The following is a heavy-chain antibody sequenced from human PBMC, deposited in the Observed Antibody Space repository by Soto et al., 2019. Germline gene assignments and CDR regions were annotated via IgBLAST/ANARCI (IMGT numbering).Heavy chain of an antibody. J-gene: IGHJ4*02. D-gene: IGHD2-15*01. CDR1: GGTFSSYT. CDR2: IIPILGIA. V-gene: IGHV1-69*02. Sequence: QVQLVQSGAEVKKPGSSVKVSCKASGGTFSSYTINWVRQAPGQGLEWMGMIIPILGIANYAQKFQDRVTITADKSTSTAYMELSSLRPEDTAVYYCARGRGGRGDYWGQGTLVTVSS. CDR3: ARGRGGRGDY.